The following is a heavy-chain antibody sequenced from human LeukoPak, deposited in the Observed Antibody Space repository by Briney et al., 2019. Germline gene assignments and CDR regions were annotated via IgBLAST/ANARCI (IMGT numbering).Heavy chain of an antibody. CDR1: GGSISSYY. V-gene: IGHV4-59*01. CDR2: IYYSGST. J-gene: IGHJ3*02. CDR3: AAVTDDAFDI. D-gene: IGHD3-16*02. Sequence: SETLSLTCTVSGGSISSYYWSWIRQPPGKGLEWIGYIYYSGSTNYNPSLRSRVTISVDTSKNQFSLKLSSVTAADTAMYYCAAVTDDAFDIWGQGTMVTVSS.